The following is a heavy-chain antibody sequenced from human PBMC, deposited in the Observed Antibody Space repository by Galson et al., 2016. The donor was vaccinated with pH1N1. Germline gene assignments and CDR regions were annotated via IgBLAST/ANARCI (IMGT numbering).Heavy chain of an antibody. Sequence: SVKVSCKASGYTFTRYYFHWVRQAPGQGLEWMGVIDPSPGTTTYAQKFQGLVTMTSDASTSTVYMELTSLRSDDTAVYFCARGETYNHASGLGHWGQGTLVTVSS. J-gene: IGHJ4*02. CDR2: IDPSPGTT. V-gene: IGHV1-46*01. CDR1: GYTFTRYY. D-gene: IGHD1-14*01. CDR3: ARGETYNHASGLGH.